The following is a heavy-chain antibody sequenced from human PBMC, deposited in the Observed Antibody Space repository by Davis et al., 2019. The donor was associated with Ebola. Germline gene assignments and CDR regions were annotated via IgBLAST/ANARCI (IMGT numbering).Heavy chain of an antibody. CDR2: IYYSGST. CDR3: ARAVFWSGYYSWYYYGMDV. CDR1: GGSFSGYY. J-gene: IGHJ6*02. V-gene: IGHV4-59*08. Sequence: SETLSLTCAVYGGSFSGYYWSWIRQPPGKGPEWIGYIYYSGSTNYNPSLKSRVTISVDTSKNQFSLKLSSVTAADTAVYYCARAVFWSGYYSWYYYGMDVWGQGTTVTVSS. D-gene: IGHD3-3*01.